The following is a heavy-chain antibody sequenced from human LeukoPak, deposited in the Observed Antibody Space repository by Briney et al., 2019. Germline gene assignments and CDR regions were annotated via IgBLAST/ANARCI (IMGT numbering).Heavy chain of an antibody. CDR3: ARRTAYGLGGI. CDR2: INNSGST. CDR1: GGPSSGYY. D-gene: IGHD1-26*01. J-gene: IGHJ4*02. Sequence: PSETLSLTCAVYGGPSSGYYWSWIRQPPGKGLEWIGEINNSGSTNYNPSLKSRVTISVDTSKNQFSLKLSSVTAADTAVYYCARRTAYGLGGIWGQGTLVTVSS. V-gene: IGHV4-34*01.